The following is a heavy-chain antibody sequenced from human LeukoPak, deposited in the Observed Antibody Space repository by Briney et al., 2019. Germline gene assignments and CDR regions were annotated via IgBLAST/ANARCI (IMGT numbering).Heavy chain of an antibody. CDR1: GYTFSGTGWY. V-gene: IGHV1-2*02. CDR3: ARDGPTQMVDFDH. CDR2: IYPNNGAT. J-gene: IGHJ4*02. Sequence: ASVKVSCKASGYTFSGTGWYLYWLRQVPGQGLECMGWIYPNNGATAYAQKFQGRVAMTRDTSITTAYMELSGLRPDDTAVYYRARDGPTQMVDFDHWGQGTLVTVSS. D-gene: IGHD3-10*01.